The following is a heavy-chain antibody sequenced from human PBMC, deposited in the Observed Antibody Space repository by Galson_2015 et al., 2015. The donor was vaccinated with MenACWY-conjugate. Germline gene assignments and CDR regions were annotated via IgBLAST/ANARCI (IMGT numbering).Heavy chain of an antibody. D-gene: IGHD1-20*01. J-gene: IGHJ4*02. Sequence: SLRLSCAASGFTFSSYAMSWVRQAPGKGLQWVAATLGGGDSTFYADSVKGRFTISRDNSRNTLYLQMNSLRAEDTAVYYCARCPGHNFGLESPDYWGQGTLVTVSS. CDR2: TLGGGDST. CDR1: GFTFSSYA. V-gene: IGHV3-23*01. CDR3: ARCPGHNFGLESPDY.